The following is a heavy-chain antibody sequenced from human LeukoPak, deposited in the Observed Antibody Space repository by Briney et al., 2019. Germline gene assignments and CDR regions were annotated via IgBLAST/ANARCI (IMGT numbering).Heavy chain of an antibody. CDR3: ARDRDVDDFDS. Sequence: SETLSLTCTISGDSLGRINYYWGWIRQPPGKGLEWIVSMSYSGHTYYNPSLKSRVTTSTDTSKDQLSLNLKSVTAADTAVYYCARDRDVDDFDSWGHGTLVTVSS. V-gene: IGHV4-39*07. D-gene: IGHD2-15*01. CDR2: MSYSGHT. J-gene: IGHJ4*01. CDR1: GDSLGRINYY.